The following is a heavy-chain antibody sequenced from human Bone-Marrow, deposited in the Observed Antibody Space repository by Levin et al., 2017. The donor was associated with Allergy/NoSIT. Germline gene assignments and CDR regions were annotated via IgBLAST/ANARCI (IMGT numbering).Heavy chain of an antibody. CDR3: ARGLLYYNVLTGNYFDD. V-gene: IGHV1-18*01. J-gene: IGHJ4*02. CDR1: GSTLTNYG. Sequence: ASVKVSCKASGSTLTNYGISWVRQAPGQGLEWMGWISTYNGNTNYAQKFQGRVTMTTDTATSTAYMELRSLRSDDTAVYYCARGLLYYNVLTGNYFDDWGQGTRVTVSS. D-gene: IGHD3-9*01. CDR2: ISTYNGNT.